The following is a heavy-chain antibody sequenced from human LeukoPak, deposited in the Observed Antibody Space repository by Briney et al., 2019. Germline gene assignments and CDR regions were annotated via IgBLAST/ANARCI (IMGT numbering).Heavy chain of an antibody. Sequence: SETLSLTCTVSGGSISSSGYYWAWIRQPPEKGLDWIGSIYNSGSTYDNPSLKSRVTISVDTSKNQFSLKLSSVTAADTAVHYCARLEGSVWFFDYWGQGILVTVSS. V-gene: IGHV4-39*01. CDR3: ARLEGSVWFFDY. CDR1: GGSISSSGYY. J-gene: IGHJ4*02. CDR2: IYNSGST. D-gene: IGHD6-19*01.